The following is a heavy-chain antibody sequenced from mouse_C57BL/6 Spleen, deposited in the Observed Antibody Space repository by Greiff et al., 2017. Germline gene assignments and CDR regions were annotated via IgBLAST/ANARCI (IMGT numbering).Heavy chain of an antibody. V-gene: IGHV1-50*01. Sequence: QVQLKQPGAELVKPGASVKLSCKASGYTFTSYWMQWVKQRPGQGLEWIGEIDPSDSYTNYNQKFKGKATLTVDTSSSTAYMQLSSLTSEDSAVYYWARNDYDDYAMDYWGQGTSVTVSS. D-gene: IGHD2-4*01. CDR3: ARNDYDDYAMDY. J-gene: IGHJ4*01. CDR2: IDPSDSYT. CDR1: GYTFTSYW.